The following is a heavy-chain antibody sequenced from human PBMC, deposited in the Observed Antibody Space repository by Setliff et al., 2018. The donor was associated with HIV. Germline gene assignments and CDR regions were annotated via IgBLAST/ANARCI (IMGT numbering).Heavy chain of an antibody. CDR3: ARDRSNWNYGKNYMDV. V-gene: IGHV4-39*02. CDR1: GGSIEFSSYY. CDR2: VYYSGST. J-gene: IGHJ6*03. Sequence: PSETLSLTCSVSGGSIEFSSYYWGWIRQPPGKGLEWIGSVYYSGSTYYNPSLKSRLTISVDTSKSQFSLKLTSVTAADTAVYYCARDRSNWNYGKNYMDVWGKGTTVTVSS. D-gene: IGHD1-7*01.